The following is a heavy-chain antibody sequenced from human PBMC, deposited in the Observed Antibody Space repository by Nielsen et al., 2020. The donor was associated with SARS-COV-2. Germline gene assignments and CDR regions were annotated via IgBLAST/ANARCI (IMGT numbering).Heavy chain of an antibody. V-gene: IGHV1-18*01. D-gene: IGHD3-3*01. CDR2: ISAYNGNT. CDR1: GYTFTSYG. Sequence: SVKVSCKASGYTFTSYGISWVRQAPGQGLDWMGWISAYNGNTNYAQKLQGRVTMTTDTSTSTAYMELRSLRSDDTAVYYCAREQHYDFWSGYYRMDYYYGMDVWGQGTTVTVSS. CDR3: AREQHYDFWSGYYRMDYYYGMDV. J-gene: IGHJ6*02.